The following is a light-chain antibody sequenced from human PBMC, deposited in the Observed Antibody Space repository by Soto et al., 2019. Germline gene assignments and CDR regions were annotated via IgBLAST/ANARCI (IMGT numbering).Light chain of an antibody. CDR3: QLYDEWPTSST. CDR1: QSVSSN. Sequence: EIVMTQSPATLSVSPGERATLSCRASQSVSSNLAWYQQKPGQAPRLLIYGASTRATGIPARMSGSGSGTDLALTLSSWQSGGFGISYFQLYDEWPTSSTLGPGTKLE. V-gene: IGKV3-15*01. CDR2: GAS. J-gene: IGKJ2*01.